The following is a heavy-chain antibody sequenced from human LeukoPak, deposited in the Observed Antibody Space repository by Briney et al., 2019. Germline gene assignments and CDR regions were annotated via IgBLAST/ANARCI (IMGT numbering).Heavy chain of an antibody. Sequence: PGGSLRPSCAASGFTFSSYAMHWVRQAPGKGLEWVAVISYDGSNKYYADSVKGRFTISRDNSKNTLYLQMNSLRAEDTAVYYCARGGLRAYSSGWYGFDYWGQGTLVTVSS. CDR1: GFTFSSYA. CDR3: ARGGLRAYSSGWYGFDY. CDR2: ISYDGSNK. D-gene: IGHD6-19*01. J-gene: IGHJ4*02. V-gene: IGHV3-30*04.